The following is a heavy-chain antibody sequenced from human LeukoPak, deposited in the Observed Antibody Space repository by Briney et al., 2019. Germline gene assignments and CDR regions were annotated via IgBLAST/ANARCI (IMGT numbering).Heavy chain of an antibody. D-gene: IGHD3-3*01. Sequence: PSETLSLTCTVSGGSISSYYWSWIRQPPGKGLEWIGYIYCSGSTNYNPSPTSRVTISVDTSNNQSSLKLSFVTAADTAVYYCARLYDFWSGYYVDYWGQGTLVTVSS. CDR2: IYCSGST. J-gene: IGHJ4*02. CDR3: ARLYDFWSGYYVDY. V-gene: IGHV4-59*01. CDR1: GGSISSYY.